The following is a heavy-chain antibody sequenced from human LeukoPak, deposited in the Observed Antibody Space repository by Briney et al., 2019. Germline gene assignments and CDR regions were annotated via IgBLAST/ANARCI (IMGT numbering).Heavy chain of an antibody. J-gene: IGHJ4*02. V-gene: IGHV1-2*02. CDR3: AREGGGSYSVDY. CDR1: GYTFTGYY. D-gene: IGHD1-26*01. CDR2: INPNSGGT. Sequence: ASVKVSCKASGYTFTGYYMHWVRQAPGQGLEWMGWINPNSGGTNYAQKFQGRVTMTRDTSISTAYMELSRLRSDDTAVYHCAREGGGSYSVDYWGQGTLVTVSS.